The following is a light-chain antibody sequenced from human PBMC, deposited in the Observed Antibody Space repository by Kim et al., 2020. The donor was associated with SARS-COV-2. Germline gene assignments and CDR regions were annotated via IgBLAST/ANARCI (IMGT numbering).Light chain of an antibody. CDR1: QGISNY. CDR3: QKYNSAPRT. Sequence: GDRVTIACRASQGISNYLAWYQQKPGKVPKLLIYAASTLQSGVPSRFSGSGSGTDFTLTISSLQPEDVATYYCQKYNSAPRTFGQGTKVDIK. J-gene: IGKJ1*01. CDR2: AAS. V-gene: IGKV1-27*01.